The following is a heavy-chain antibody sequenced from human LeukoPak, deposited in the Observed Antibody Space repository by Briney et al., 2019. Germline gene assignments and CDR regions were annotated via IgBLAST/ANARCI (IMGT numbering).Heavy chain of an antibody. CDR1: GFTFTNYA. Sequence: GGSLRLSCQASGFTFTNYAMSWVRQAPGKGLEWVSSINPDGGSFFADSVKGRFTISRDDSRSVVYLQMNSLSAEDTAVYYCARSGVAACHYWGQGILVTVSS. V-gene: IGHV3-23*01. CDR2: INPDGGS. D-gene: IGHD6-25*01. CDR3: ARSGVAACHY. J-gene: IGHJ4*02.